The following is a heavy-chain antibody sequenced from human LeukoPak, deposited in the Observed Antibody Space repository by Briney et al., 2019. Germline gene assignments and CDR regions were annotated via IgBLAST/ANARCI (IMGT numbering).Heavy chain of an antibody. V-gene: IGHV3-21*01. D-gene: IGHD6-19*01. CDR3: ARDYFAVANNGDGFDI. Sequence: GGSLRLSCAASGFTFSSYSMNWVRQAPGKGLEWVSSISSSNSYMYYADSVKGRFTISRDNAKNSLYLQMDSLRAEDTAVYYCARDYFAVANNGDGFDIWGQGTMVTISS. CDR1: GFTFSSYS. CDR2: ISSSNSYM. J-gene: IGHJ3*02.